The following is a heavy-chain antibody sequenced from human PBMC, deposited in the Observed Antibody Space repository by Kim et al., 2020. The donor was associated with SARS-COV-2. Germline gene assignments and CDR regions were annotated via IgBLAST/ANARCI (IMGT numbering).Heavy chain of an antibody. CDR3: ARGRGIVAAFDY. Sequence: SETLSLTCAVSGGSISSCGYSWSWIRQPPGKGLEWIGYIYHSGSTYYNPSLKSRVTISVDRSKNQFSLKLSSVTAADTAVYYCARGRGIVAAFDYWGQVTLVTVSS. CDR2: IYHSGST. J-gene: IGHJ4*02. V-gene: IGHV4-30-2*01. CDR1: GGSISSCGYS. D-gene: IGHD6-25*01.